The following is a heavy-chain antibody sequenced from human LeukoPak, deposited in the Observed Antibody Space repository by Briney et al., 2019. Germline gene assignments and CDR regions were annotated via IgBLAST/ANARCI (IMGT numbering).Heavy chain of an antibody. CDR3: ARQTSEYSSSWYGAFDI. CDR1: GGSISSYY. J-gene: IGHJ3*02. V-gene: IGHV4-59*08. Sequence: PSETLSLTCTVSGGSISSYYWTWIRQPPGKGLEWIGYIYYSGSTNYNPSLKSRVTISVDTSKNQFSLKLSSVTAADTAVYYCARQTSEYSSSWYGAFDIWGQGTMVTVSS. CDR2: IYYSGST. D-gene: IGHD6-13*01.